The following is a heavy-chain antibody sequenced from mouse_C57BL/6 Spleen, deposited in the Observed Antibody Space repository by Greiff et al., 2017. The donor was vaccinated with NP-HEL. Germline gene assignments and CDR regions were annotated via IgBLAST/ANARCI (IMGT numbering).Heavy chain of an antibody. Sequence: VQLKESGPGMVKPSQSLSLTCTVTGYSITSGYDWHWIRHFPGNKLEWMGYISYSGSTNYNPSLKSRISITHDTSKNHFFLKLNSVTTEDTATYYCARDGGYYRYFDVWGTGTTVTVSS. J-gene: IGHJ1*03. D-gene: IGHD2-2*01. CDR1: GYSITSGYD. V-gene: IGHV3-1*01. CDR3: ARDGGYYRYFDV. CDR2: ISYSGST.